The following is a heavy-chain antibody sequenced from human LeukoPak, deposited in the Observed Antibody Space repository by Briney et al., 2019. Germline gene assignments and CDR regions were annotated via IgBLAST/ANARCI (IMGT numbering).Heavy chain of an antibody. CDR3: TTLTLYPRSVAAAAGPVFDY. CDR2: ISGSGGNT. CDR1: GFTFSSYA. Sequence: PGGSLRLSCAASGFTFSSYAMSWVRQAPGKGLEWVSGISGSGGNTYYADSVKGRFTISRDNSNNTLYLQMNSLKTEDTAVYYCTTLTLYPRSVAAAAGPVFDYWGQGTLVTVSS. J-gene: IGHJ4*02. D-gene: IGHD6-13*01. V-gene: IGHV3-23*01.